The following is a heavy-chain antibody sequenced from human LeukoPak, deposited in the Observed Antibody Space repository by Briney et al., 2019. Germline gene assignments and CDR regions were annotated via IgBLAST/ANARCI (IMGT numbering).Heavy chain of an antibody. CDR2: IKQDGSEK. D-gene: IGHD6-19*01. V-gene: IGHV3-7*01. CDR3: ARDGAVAASDY. CDR1: GFTFSNHW. J-gene: IGHJ4*02. Sequence: PGGSLRLSCAASGFTFSNHWMIWVRQAPGKGLEWVANIKQDGSEKYYVDSVKGRFTISRDNAKNSLYLQMNSLRAEDTAVYYCARDGAVAASDYWGQGTLVTVSS.